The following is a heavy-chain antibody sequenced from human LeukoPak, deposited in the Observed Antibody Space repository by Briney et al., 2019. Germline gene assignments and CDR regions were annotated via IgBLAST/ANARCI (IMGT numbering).Heavy chain of an antibody. J-gene: IGHJ4*02. CDR1: GDTDSSSRPA. Sequence: SQTLSLTFAISGDTDSSSRPASMWIRQSPSRGLEWLGRTYYRSKWYVDYAVSVKSRITISPDTSKNQFSLHLNSVTPEDTAVYYCARDRDWDQIDYWGQGTLVTVSS. CDR2: TYYRSKWYV. CDR3: ARDRDWDQIDY. V-gene: IGHV6-1*01. D-gene: IGHD3/OR15-3a*01.